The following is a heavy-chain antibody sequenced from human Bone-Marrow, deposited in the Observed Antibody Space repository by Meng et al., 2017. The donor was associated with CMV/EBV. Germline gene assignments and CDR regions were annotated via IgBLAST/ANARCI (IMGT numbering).Heavy chain of an antibody. Sequence: GSLRLSCTVSGGSISSYYWSWIRQPPGKGLEWIGEINHSGSTNYNPSLKSRVTISVDTSKNQFSLKLSSVTAADTAVYHCARGRGLFWSGYFIFDYWGQGTLVTVSS. CDR3: ARGRGLFWSGYFIFDY. D-gene: IGHD3-3*01. V-gene: IGHV4-34*01. J-gene: IGHJ4*02. CDR2: INHSGST. CDR1: GGSISSYY.